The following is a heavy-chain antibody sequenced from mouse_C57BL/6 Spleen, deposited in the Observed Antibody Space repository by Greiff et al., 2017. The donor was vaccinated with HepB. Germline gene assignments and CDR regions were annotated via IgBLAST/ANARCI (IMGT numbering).Heavy chain of an antibody. CDR1: GFSLTSYG. D-gene: IGHD1-1*01. V-gene: IGHV2-2*01. CDR2: IWSGGST. J-gene: IGHJ3*01. Sequence: QVQLQQSGPGLVQPSQSLSITCTVSGFSLTSYGVHWVRQSPGKGLEWLGVIWSGGSTDYNAAFISRLSISKDNSKSQVFFKMNSLQADDTAIYYCARNRDYYGSSPWFAYWGQGTLVTVSA. CDR3: ARNRDYYGSSPWFAY.